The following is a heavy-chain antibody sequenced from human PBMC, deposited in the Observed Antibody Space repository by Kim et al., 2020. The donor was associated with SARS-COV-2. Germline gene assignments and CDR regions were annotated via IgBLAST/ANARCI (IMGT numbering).Heavy chain of an antibody. Sequence: SETLSLTCTVSGGSISSSSYYWGWIRQPPGKGLEWIGSIYYSGSTYYNPSLKSRVTISVDTSKNQFSLKLSSVTAADTAVYYCARHPLLDYVWGSYQAGDAFDIWGQGTMVTVSS. J-gene: IGHJ3*02. CDR3: ARHPLLDYVWGSYQAGDAFDI. D-gene: IGHD3-16*02. V-gene: IGHV4-39*01. CDR1: GGSISSSSYY. CDR2: IYYSGST.